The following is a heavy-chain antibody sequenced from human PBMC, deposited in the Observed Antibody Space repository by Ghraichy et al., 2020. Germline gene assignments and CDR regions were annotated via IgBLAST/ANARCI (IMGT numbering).Heavy chain of an antibody. V-gene: IGHV4-34*01. D-gene: IGHD6-13*01. CDR1: GGSFSGYY. J-gene: IGHJ4*02. CDR3: ARGLRYSSSTTRKRQFDY. Sequence: SQTLSLTCAVYGGSFSGYYWSWIRQPPGKGLEWIGEINHSGSTNYNPSLKSRVTISVDTSKNQFSLKLSSVTAADTAVYYCARGLRYSSSTTRKRQFDYWGQGTLVTVSS. CDR2: INHSGST.